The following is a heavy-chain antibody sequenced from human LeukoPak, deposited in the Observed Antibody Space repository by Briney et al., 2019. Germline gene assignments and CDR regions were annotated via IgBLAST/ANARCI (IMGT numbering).Heavy chain of an antibody. CDR2: TYYRSKWYN. V-gene: IGHV6-1*01. D-gene: IGHD3-22*01. CDR3: ARGKTYYDISKDAFDI. Sequence: SQTLSLTCAISGDSVSSNSAAWNWIRQSPSRGLEWLGRTYYRSKWYNDYAVSVKSRITINPDTSKNQFSLQMNSVTPEDTAVYYCARGKTYYDISKDAFDIWGQGTMVTVSS. CDR1: GDSVSSNSAA. J-gene: IGHJ3*02.